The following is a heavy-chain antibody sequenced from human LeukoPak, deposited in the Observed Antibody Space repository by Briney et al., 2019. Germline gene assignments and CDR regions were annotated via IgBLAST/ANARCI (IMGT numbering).Heavy chain of an antibody. J-gene: IGHJ6*02. D-gene: IGHD3-16*01. V-gene: IGHV3-7*03. CDR1: GFTFSSYW. CDR3: ARGGGLDV. CDR2: INHNGNVN. Sequence: TGGSLRLSCAASGFTFSSYWMNWARQAPGKGLEWVASINHNGNVNYYVDSVKGRFTISRGSAKNSLYLQMSNLRAEDTAVYFCARGGGLDVWGQGATVTVSS.